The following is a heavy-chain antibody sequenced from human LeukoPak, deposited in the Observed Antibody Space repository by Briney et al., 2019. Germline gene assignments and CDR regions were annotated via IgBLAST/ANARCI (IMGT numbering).Heavy chain of an antibody. J-gene: IGHJ6*02. V-gene: IGHV4-31*03. D-gene: IGHD2-15*01. CDR1: GGSISSGGYY. CDR3: ARGLGYCSGGSCYSGYYYGMDV. Sequence: SETLSLTCTVSGGSISSGGYYWSWIRQHPGTGLEWIGYIYYSGSTYYNPSLKSRVTISVDTSKNQFSLKLSSVTAADTAVYYCARGLGYCSGGSCYSGYYYGMDVWGQGTTVTVSS. CDR2: IYYSGST.